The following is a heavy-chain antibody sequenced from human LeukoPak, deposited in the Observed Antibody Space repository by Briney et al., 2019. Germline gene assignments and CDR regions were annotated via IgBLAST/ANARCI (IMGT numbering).Heavy chain of an antibody. V-gene: IGHV3-11*01. CDR1: GFTFSDYY. CDR3: AREGQLLLDGYYAMDV. CDR2: ISSSGSTI. J-gene: IGHJ6*02. Sequence: GGSLRLSCAASGFTFSDYYMSWIRQAPGKGLEWVSYISSSGSTIYYADSVKGRFTISRDNAKNSLFLQMNSLRAEDTAVYFCAREGQLLLDGYYAMDVWGQGTAVTVTS. D-gene: IGHD2-2*01.